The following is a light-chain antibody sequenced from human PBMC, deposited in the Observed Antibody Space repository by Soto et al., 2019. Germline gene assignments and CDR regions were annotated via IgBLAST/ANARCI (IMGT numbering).Light chain of an antibody. J-gene: IGKJ5*01. Sequence: EIVMTQSPATLSVSPGERATLSCRASQSVDSNYLAWYQQKPGQAPRLLIYGISKRATDIPDRFSGSGSGTEFTLTISSLQPEDFATYYCQQLNSYPITFGQGTRLEIK. V-gene: IGKV3D-15*01. CDR1: QSVDSN. CDR2: GIS. CDR3: QQLNSYPIT.